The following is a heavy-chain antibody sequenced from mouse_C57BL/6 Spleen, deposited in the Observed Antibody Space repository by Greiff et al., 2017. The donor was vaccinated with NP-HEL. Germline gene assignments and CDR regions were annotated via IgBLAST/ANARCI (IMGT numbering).Heavy chain of an antibody. CDR2: INYDGSST. CDR3: ARQLRLRGAMDY. CDR1: GFTFSDYY. V-gene: IGHV5-16*01. J-gene: IGHJ4*01. D-gene: IGHD3-2*02. Sequence: DVQLVESEGGLVQPGSSMKLSCTASGFTFSDYYMAWVRQVPEKGLEWVANINYDGSSTYYLDSLKSRFIISRDNAKNILYLQMSSLKSEDTATYYCARQLRLRGAMDYWGQGTSVTVSS.